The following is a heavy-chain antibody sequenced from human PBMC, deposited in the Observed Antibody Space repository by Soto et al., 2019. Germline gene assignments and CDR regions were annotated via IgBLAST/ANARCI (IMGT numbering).Heavy chain of an antibody. D-gene: IGHD3-10*01. CDR2: ISGDATVT. CDR3: VGPGIFGSGIGFDP. J-gene: IGHJ5*02. V-gene: IGHV3-74*01. Sequence: EVQMVESGGDLVQPGGSLRLSCEASGFTFSNYWMHWVRQAPGKGLMWVSCISGDATVTRHADSVKGRFTISTDHSKDTLYLQMNSLRADDAAVYYWVGPGIFGSGIGFDPWGQGTLVTVSS. CDR1: GFTFSNYW.